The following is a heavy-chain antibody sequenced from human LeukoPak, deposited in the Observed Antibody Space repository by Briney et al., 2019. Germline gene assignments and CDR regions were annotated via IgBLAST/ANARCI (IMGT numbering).Heavy chain of an antibody. J-gene: IGHJ4*02. CDR3: ARDLGGGNLLDY. CDR2: IYYSGST. D-gene: IGHD4-23*01. Sequence: SETLSLTCTVSGGSISSGGYYWSWIRQHPGKGLEWIGYIYYSGSTYYNPSLKSRVTISVDTSKNQFSLKLSSVTAADTAVYYCARDLGGGNLLDYWGQGTLVTVSS. V-gene: IGHV4-31*03. CDR1: GGSISSGGYY.